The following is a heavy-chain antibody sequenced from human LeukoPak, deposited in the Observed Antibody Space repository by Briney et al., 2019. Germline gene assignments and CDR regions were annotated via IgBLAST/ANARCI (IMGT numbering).Heavy chain of an antibody. D-gene: IGHD6-19*01. CDR2: IIPILGIA. CDR1: GGTFSSYA. V-gene: IGHV1-69*04. J-gene: IGHJ4*02. Sequence: SVKVSCKASGGTFSSYAISWVRQAPGQGLGWMGRIIPILGIANYAQKFQGRVTITADKSTSTAYMELSSLRSEDTAVYYCARCAVAGSAYYFDYWGQGTLVTVSS. CDR3: ARCAVAGSAYYFDY.